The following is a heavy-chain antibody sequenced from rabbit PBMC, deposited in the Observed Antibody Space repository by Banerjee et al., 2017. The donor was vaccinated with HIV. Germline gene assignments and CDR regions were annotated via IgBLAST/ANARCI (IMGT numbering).Heavy chain of an antibody. CDR3: ARSGLIESGYGFFFNL. CDR1: GFSFSGGYY. D-gene: IGHD1-1*01. V-gene: IGHV1S45*01. Sequence: QEQLEESGGDLVKPEGSLTLTCTASGFSFSGGYYMCWVRQAPGKGLEWIECIWTSSGIYYASWGKGGFTISKTSSTTVTLQMTSLTAADTATHFCARSGLIESGYGFFFNLWGAGTLVTVS. J-gene: IGHJ4*01. CDR2: IWTSSGI.